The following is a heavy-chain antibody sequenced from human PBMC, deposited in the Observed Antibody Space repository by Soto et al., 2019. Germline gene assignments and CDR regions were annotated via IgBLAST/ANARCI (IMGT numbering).Heavy chain of an antibody. CDR2: INSDGSST. Sequence: EVQLVESGGGLVQPGGSLRLSCAASGFTFSSYGMHWVRQAPGKGLVWVSRINSDGSSTSYADSVKGRFTISRDNAKNTLYLQMNSLRAEDTAVYYCASYSSTWHAVDYWGQGTLVTVSS. J-gene: IGHJ4*02. V-gene: IGHV3-74*01. CDR1: GFTFSSYG. CDR3: ASYSSTWHAVDY. D-gene: IGHD6-13*01.